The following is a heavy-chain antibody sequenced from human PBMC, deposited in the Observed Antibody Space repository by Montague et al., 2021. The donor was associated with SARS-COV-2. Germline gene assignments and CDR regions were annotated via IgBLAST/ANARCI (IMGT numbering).Heavy chain of an antibody. J-gene: IGHJ6*02. Sequence: SETLSLTCAVSGGSFHIFSWGWIRQPPGKGLEWIGSIYYSGSTYYNPSLKSRVTISVDTSKNQFSLKLSSVTAADTAVYYCARHYGVVVPAAIYYYYGMDVWGQGTTVTVSS. D-gene: IGHD2-2*02. CDR2: IYYSGST. CDR3: ARHYGVVVPAAIYYYYGMDV. V-gene: IGHV4-39*01. CDR1: GGSFHIFS.